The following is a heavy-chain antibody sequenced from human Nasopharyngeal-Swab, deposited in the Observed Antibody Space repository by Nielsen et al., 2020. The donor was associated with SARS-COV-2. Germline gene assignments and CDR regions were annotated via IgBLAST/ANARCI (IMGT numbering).Heavy chain of an antibody. CDR2: IKQDGSQK. CDR3: ATLPIAAPGKGDY. CDR1: GFTFSTYW. V-gene: IGHV3-7*01. Sequence: GESLKISCASSGFTFSTYWMSWVRQALGKGLEWVANIKQDGSQKYYVDSVKGRFTISRDNAKNSLYLQMNSLTAEDTAVYYCATLPIAAPGKGDYWGQGTLVTVSS. J-gene: IGHJ4*02. D-gene: IGHD6-13*01.